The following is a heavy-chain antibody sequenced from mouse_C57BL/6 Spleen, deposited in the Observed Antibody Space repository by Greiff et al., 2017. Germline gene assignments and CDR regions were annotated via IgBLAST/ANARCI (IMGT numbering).Heavy chain of an antibody. Sequence: VQLQQPGAELVMPGASVKLSCKASGYTFTSYWMHWVKQRPGQGLEWIGEIDPSDSYTNYNQKFKGKSTLTVDESSSTAYMQLSSLTSEDSAVYYCARPDGFLFAYWGQGTLVTVSA. CDR3: ARPDGFLFAY. CDR1: GYTFTSYW. D-gene: IGHD2-3*01. V-gene: IGHV1-69*01. CDR2: IDPSDSYT. J-gene: IGHJ3*01.